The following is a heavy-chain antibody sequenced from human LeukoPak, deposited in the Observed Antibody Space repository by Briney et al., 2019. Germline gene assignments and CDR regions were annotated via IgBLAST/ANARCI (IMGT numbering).Heavy chain of an antibody. Sequence: SETLSLTCSVSGGSISSYYWSWIRQPPGKGLEWIGYIYYSGSTDYNPSPKSRVTISVDTSKNQFFLTLYSVTAADTAVYYCARLDFSNYLNDYWGQGTLVTVSS. V-gene: IGHV4-59*01. CDR2: IYYSGST. CDR1: GGSISSYY. D-gene: IGHD4-11*01. J-gene: IGHJ4*02. CDR3: ARLDFSNYLNDY.